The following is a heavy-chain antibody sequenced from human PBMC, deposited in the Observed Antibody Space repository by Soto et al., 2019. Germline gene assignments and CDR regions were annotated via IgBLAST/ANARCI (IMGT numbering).Heavy chain of an antibody. CDR1: GYTFTSYY. CDR2: INPSGGST. D-gene: IGHD3-10*01. CDR3: ARDLSRVRGVITHAYDY. Sequence: ASVKVSCKASGYTFTSYYMHWVRQAPGQGLEWMGIINPSGGSTSYAQKFQGRVTMTRDTSTSTVYMELSSLRSEDTAVYYCARDLSRVRGVITHAYDYWGQGTLVTVSS. V-gene: IGHV1-46*01. J-gene: IGHJ4*02.